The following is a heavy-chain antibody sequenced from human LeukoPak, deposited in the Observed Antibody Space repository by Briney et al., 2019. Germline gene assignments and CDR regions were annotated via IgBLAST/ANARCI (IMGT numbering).Heavy chain of an antibody. CDR1: GFTFIAYS. CDR2: TYSGGNT. J-gene: IGHJ6*02. CDR3: AREAYHYYGMDV. Sequence: PGGSLRLSCAASGFTFIAYSMNWVRQAPGKGLEWVSVTYSGGNTYYTDSVKGRFSISRDNSKNTLYLLMNSLRVEDTAVYYCAREAYHYYGMDVWGQGTTVTVSS. V-gene: IGHV3-53*01.